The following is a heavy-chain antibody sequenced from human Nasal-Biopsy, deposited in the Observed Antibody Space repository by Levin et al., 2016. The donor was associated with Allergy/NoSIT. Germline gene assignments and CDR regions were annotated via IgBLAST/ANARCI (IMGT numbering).Heavy chain of an antibody. V-gene: IGHV4-59*01. CDR1: GVSMTGYY. CDR2: VFYSGNT. Sequence: SETLSLTCTVSGVSMTGYYWSWIRQPPGKGLEWIGXVFYSGNTHYNPSLKSRVTISVDTSRDQFSLRLSSITAADAAVYYCARDRGPMSYFDSWGQGTLVAVSS. CDR3: ARDRGPMSYFDS. J-gene: IGHJ4*02. D-gene: IGHD3-10*01.